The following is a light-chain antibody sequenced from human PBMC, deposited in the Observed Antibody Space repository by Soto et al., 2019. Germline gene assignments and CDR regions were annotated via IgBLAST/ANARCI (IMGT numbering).Light chain of an antibody. J-gene: IGKJ4*01. Sequence: DVPMTQSPSSLSAFVGDRVTITCRASQGIAPYLACFQQKPGKVPKLLIYATSTLQSGVPSRFSGSGSGTDFALTSNSLQPEDVGNYYCQKYNSAPLTFGGGNKVEIK. V-gene: IGKV1-27*01. CDR1: QGIAPY. CDR2: ATS. CDR3: QKYNSAPLT.